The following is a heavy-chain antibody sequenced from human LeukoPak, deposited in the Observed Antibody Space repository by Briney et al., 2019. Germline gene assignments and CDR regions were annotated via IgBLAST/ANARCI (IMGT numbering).Heavy chain of an antibody. Sequence: GGSLRLSCAASGFTFSSYSMNWVRQAPGKGLEWVSSISSSSSYIYYADSVKGRFTISRDNAKNSLYLQMNSLRAEDTAVYYCARDPLIAAAGIFDYWGQGTLVTVSS. J-gene: IGHJ4*02. CDR1: GFTFSSYS. V-gene: IGHV3-21*01. CDR3: ARDPLIAAAGIFDY. D-gene: IGHD6-13*01. CDR2: ISSSSSYI.